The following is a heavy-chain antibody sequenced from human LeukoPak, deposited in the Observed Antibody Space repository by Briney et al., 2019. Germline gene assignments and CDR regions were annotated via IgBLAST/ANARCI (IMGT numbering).Heavy chain of an antibody. J-gene: IGHJ5*02. D-gene: IGHD2-2*01. Sequence: ASVEVSCKAFGGTFSSYAISWVRQAPGQGLEWMGGIIPIFGTANYAQKFQGRVTITADESTSTAYMELSSLRSEDTAVYYCARVSVVPAAMGTWFDPWGQGTLVTVSS. V-gene: IGHV1-69*13. CDR3: ARVSVVPAAMGTWFDP. CDR2: IIPIFGTA. CDR1: GGTFSSYA.